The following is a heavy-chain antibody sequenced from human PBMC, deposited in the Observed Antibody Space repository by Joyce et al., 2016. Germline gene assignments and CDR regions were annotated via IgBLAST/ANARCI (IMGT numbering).Heavy chain of an antibody. Sequence: QVHLQESGPGLVKTSESLSLTCTVAGGSMTGSYWGWIRQPPGKGLEWLGSIYWSGVTNYNPSLKSRVTISADTSKNQFYLEVGSVTAADSAVYYCAKDAVRSGLEDYWGQGTLVTVSS. CDR1: GGSMTGSY. CDR2: IYWSGVT. CDR3: AKDAVRSGLEDY. J-gene: IGHJ4*02. V-gene: IGHV4-59*01. D-gene: IGHD2-2*01.